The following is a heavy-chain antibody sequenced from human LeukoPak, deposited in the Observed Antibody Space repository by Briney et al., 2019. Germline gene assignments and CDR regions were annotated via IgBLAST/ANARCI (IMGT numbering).Heavy chain of an antibody. Sequence: SETLSLTCAVYGGSFSGYNWSWIRQPPGKGLEWIGYIYHSGFTHYNPSLGSRLTIAVDTSRNQFSLKLTSATAADTAMYYCARDQRCSRFDGGCDQWYFDLWGRGTLVTVSS. CDR3: ARDQRCSRFDGGCDQWYFDL. V-gene: IGHV4-59*01. CDR1: GGSFSGYN. J-gene: IGHJ2*01. CDR2: IYHSGFT. D-gene: IGHD5-12*01.